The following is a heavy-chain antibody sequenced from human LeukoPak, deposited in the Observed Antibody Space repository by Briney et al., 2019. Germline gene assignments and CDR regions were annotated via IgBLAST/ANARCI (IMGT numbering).Heavy chain of an antibody. V-gene: IGHV3-23*01. CDR1: GFTFDDYA. CDR3: AKVPRGYSGYDFDY. J-gene: IGHJ4*02. D-gene: IGHD5-12*01. CDR2: ISGSGGST. Sequence: GRSLRLSCAASGFTFDDYAMHWVRQAPGKGLEWVSAISGSGGSTYYADSVKGRFTISRDNSKNTLYLQMNSLRAEDTAVYYCAKVPRGYSGYDFDYWGQGTLVTVSS.